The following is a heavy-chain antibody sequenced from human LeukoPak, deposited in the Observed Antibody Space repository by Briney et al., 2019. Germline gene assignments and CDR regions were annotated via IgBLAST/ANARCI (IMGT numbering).Heavy chain of an antibody. CDR3: ARETGPPGAFDI. V-gene: IGHV3-21*01. J-gene: IGHJ3*02. CDR2: ISSSSSYI. Sequence: GGSLRLSCAASGFTFSDYGMSWVRQAPGKGLEWVSSISSSSSYIYYADSVKGRFTISRDNAKNSLYLQMNSLRAEDTAVYYCARETGPPGAFDIWGQGTMVTVSS. CDR1: GFTFSDYG.